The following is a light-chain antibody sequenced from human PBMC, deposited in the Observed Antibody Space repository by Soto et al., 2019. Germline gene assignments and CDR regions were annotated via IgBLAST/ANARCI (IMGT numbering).Light chain of an antibody. V-gene: IGKV3-15*01. CDR2: GAS. CDR1: QSVSSN. J-gene: IGKJ1*01. Sequence: EIVMTQSPATLSVSPGERATLSCRASQSVSSNLAWYQQQPGQAPRLLIYGASTRATGSPARFSGSGSGTEFTLTISRLQAEDFAVYDCQQYNNWAAWTFGQGTKVEIK. CDR3: QQYNNWAAWT.